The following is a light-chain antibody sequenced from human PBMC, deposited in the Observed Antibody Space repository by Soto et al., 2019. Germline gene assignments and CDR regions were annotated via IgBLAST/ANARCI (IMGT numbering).Light chain of an antibody. CDR3: QQYQSGHPIA. CDR1: QSVGTRL. Sequence: EILLTQSPDTLSLSPGERATLSCRAAQSVGTRLASYQHQTGQAPRLLIFGASSRTTGIQDRFTGSGGETSFSITISRLEPEDFVLDYCQQYQSGHPIAFGQGTRVEIK. CDR2: GAS. J-gene: IGKJ5*01. V-gene: IGKV3-20*01.